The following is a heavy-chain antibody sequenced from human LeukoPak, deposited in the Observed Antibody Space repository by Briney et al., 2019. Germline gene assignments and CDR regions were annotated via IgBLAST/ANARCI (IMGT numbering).Heavy chain of an antibody. CDR3: ARGKWVAAAGMLDY. Sequence: PSQTLSRTCTVSGGSISSGVYYWSWIRQPPGKGLEGIGYIYYSGSTYYNPSLKSRVTISVDTSKNQFSLKLSSVTAADTAVYYCARGKWVAAAGMLDYWGQGTLVTVSS. J-gene: IGHJ4*02. CDR2: IYYSGST. D-gene: IGHD6-13*01. V-gene: IGHV4-30-4*08. CDR1: GGSISSGVYY.